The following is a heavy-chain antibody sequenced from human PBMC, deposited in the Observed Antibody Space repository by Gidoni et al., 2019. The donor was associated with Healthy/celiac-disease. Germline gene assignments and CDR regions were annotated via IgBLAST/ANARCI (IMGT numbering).Heavy chain of an antibody. CDR1: GYTFTGYY. Sequence: QVQLVQSGAEVKKPGASVKISCKASGYTFTGYYMHWVRRAPGQGLEWMGWINPNSGGTNDAQKFQGRVTMTRDTSISTAYMELSRLRSDDTAVYYCARVGIQLWLQPPDYWGQGTLVTVSS. V-gene: IGHV1-2*02. D-gene: IGHD5-18*01. J-gene: IGHJ4*02. CDR2: INPNSGGT. CDR3: ARVGIQLWLQPPDY.